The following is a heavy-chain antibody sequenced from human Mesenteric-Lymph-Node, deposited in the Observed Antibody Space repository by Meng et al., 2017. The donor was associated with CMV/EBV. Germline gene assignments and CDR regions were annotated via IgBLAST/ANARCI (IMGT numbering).Heavy chain of an antibody. CDR1: GFTFKNYA. J-gene: IGHJ6*02. D-gene: IGHD4-23*01. V-gene: IGHV3-23*03. CDR3: AKDVGGNRRDYSYGMDV. CDR2: IYSGGSAT. Sequence: GGSLRLSCAASGFTFKNYAMSWVRQAPGKGLEWVSLIYSGGSATYYANSVKGRFTISRDTSKDSLYLQMNSLRGEDTAVYYCAKDVGGNRRDYSYGMDVWGQGTTVTVSS.